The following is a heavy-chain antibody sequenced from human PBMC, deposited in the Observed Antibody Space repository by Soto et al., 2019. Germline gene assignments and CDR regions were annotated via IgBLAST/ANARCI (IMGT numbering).Heavy chain of an antibody. J-gene: IGHJ6*02. CDR2: INYSGST. Sequence: TSETLSLTCSVSGGSVRSGNYQWSWIRQPPGNGLEWIGYINYSGSTNYNPSLQRRGTISVDMSTSQFSLKLTSVTAADTAVYYCARASGAGYEFWSGAYYFYGIDIWGQGTTVTVSS. CDR1: GGSVRSGNYQ. D-gene: IGHD3-3*01. V-gene: IGHV4-61*01. CDR3: ARASGAGYEFWSGAYYFYGIDI.